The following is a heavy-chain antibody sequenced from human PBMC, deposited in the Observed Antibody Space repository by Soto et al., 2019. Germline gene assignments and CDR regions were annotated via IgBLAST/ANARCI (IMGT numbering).Heavy chain of an antibody. Sequence: EVQLVESGGGLVKPGGSLRLSCAASGFTFSNAWMSWVRQAPGKGLEWVGRIKSKTDGGTTDYAAPVKGRFTISRDDSKNTLYLQMNSLKTEDTAVYYCTTPTYYDYIWGSHTYWGQGTLVTVSS. CDR2: IKSKTDGGTT. V-gene: IGHV3-15*01. CDR3: TTPTYYDYIWGSHTY. J-gene: IGHJ4*02. CDR1: GFTFSNAW. D-gene: IGHD3-16*01.